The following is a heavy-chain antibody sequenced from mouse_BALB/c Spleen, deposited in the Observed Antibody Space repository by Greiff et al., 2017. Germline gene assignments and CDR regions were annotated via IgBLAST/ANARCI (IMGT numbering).Heavy chain of an antibody. J-gene: IGHJ4*01. D-gene: IGHD2-4*01. Sequence: VQLKESGPGLVKPSQSLSLTCTVTGYSITSDYAWNWIRQFPGNKLEWMGYISYSGSTSYNPSLKSRISITRDTSKNQFFLQLNSVTTEDTATYYCASYDYGYAMDYWGQGTSVTVSS. CDR1: GYSITSDYA. CDR2: ISYSGST. V-gene: IGHV3-2*02. CDR3: ASYDYGYAMDY.